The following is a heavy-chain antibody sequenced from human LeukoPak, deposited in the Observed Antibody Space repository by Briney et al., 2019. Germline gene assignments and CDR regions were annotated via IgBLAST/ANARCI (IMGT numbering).Heavy chain of an antibody. D-gene: IGHD3-3*01. CDR2: ISWDGGST. V-gene: IGHV3-43D*04. Sequence: GGSLRLSCAASGFTFDDYAMHWVRQAPGKGLEWVSLISWDGGSTYYADSVKGRFTISRDNSKNSLYLQMNSLRAEDTALYYCAKDGSVDDFWMNYDMDVWGKGTTVTVSS. J-gene: IGHJ6*03. CDR3: AKDGSVDDFWMNYDMDV. CDR1: GFTFDDYA.